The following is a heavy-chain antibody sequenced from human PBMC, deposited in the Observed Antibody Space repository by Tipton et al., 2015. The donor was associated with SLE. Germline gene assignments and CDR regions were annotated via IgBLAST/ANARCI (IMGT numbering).Heavy chain of an antibody. CDR2: ISYDGSNK. CDR1: GFTFSSYA. V-gene: IGHV3-30*18. Sequence: SLRLSCAASGFTFSSYAMSWVRQAPGKGLEWVAFISYDGSNKYYADSVKGRFTISRDNSKNTLYLQMNSLRAEDTAVYYCAKRSWGSGSSPWGQGTLVTVSS. J-gene: IGHJ5*02. CDR3: AKRSWGSGSSP. D-gene: IGHD1-26*01.